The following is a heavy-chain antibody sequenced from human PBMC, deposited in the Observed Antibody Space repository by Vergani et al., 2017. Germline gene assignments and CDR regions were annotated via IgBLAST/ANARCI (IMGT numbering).Heavy chain of an antibody. V-gene: IGHV4-38-2*02. CDR3: ARETCSSTSCLYLGVAFDI. CDR2: IYHSGST. CDR1: GYSISSGYY. D-gene: IGHD2-2*01. J-gene: IGHJ3*02. Sequence: QVQLQESGPGLVKPSETLSLNCAVSGYSISSGYYWGWIRQPPRKGLEWIGSIYHSGSTYYNTSLKSRVSISVDTSNNQFSLKLSSVTAADTAVYYCARETCSSTSCLYLGVAFDIWGQGTMVTVSS.